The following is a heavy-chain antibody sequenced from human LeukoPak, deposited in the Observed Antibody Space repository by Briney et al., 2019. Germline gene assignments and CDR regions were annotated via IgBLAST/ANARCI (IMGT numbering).Heavy chain of an antibody. D-gene: IGHD2-2*01. CDR3: TRGVGIVVVPAAPTFDY. V-gene: IGHV3-49*04. J-gene: IGHJ4*02. Sequence: GGSLRLSCTASGFTFGDYAMSWVRQAPGKGLEWVGFIRSKAYGGTTEYAASVKGRFTISRDESKSIAYLQMNSLKTEDTAVYYCTRGVGIVVVPAAPTFDYWGQGTLVTVSS. CDR1: GFTFGDYA. CDR2: IRSKAYGGTT.